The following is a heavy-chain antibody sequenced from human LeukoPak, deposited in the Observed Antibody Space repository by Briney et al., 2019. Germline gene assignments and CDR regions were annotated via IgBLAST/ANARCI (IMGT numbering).Heavy chain of an antibody. CDR2: INPNSGGT. D-gene: IGHD2-2*01. Sequence: ASVKVSCKASGYTVTGYYMHWVRQAPGQGLEWMGWINPNSGGTNYAQKFQGWVTMTRDTSISTAYMELSRLRSDDTAVYYCARSVPAATYYGMDVWGKGTTVTVSS. V-gene: IGHV1-2*04. CDR1: GYTVTGYY. CDR3: ARSVPAATYYGMDV. J-gene: IGHJ6*04.